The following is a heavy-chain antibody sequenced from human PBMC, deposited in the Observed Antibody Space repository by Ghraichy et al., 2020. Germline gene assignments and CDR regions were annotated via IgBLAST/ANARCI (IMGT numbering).Heavy chain of an antibody. V-gene: IGHV3-49*03. CDR1: GFTFGDYA. D-gene: IGHD6-19*01. Sequence: GESLNISCTASGFTFGDYAMSWFRQAPGKGLEWVGFIRSKAYGGTTEYAASVKGRFTISRDDSKSIAYLQMNSLKTEDTAVYYCTSDPIAVAGYWYFDLWGRGTLVTVSS. CDR3: TSDPIAVAGYWYFDL. J-gene: IGHJ2*01. CDR2: IRSKAYGGTT.